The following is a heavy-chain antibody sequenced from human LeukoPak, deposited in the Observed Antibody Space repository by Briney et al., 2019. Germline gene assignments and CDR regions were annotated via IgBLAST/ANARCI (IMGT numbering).Heavy chain of an antibody. CDR3: ARTIFGVAAYFDY. J-gene: IGHJ4*02. CDR2: ISSGSDYI. V-gene: IGHV3-21*01. CDR1: GFSSYS. Sequence: GGSLRLSCAASGFSSYSLNWVRQAPGKGLEWVSSISSGSDYIYYADSVKGRFTISRDNAKNSLYLEMNSLRAEDTAVYYCARTIFGVAAYFDYWGQGTLVTVSS. D-gene: IGHD3-3*01.